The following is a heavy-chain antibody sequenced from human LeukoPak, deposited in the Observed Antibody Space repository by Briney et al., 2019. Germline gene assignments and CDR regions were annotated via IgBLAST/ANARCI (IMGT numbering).Heavy chain of an antibody. CDR3: ARDHAFSYYYYYMDV. J-gene: IGHJ6*03. D-gene: IGHD3-3*01. CDR2: ISGTSTYI. V-gene: IGHV3-21*06. CDR1: GFSFSTYF. Sequence: GGSLRLSCAASGFSFSTYFMNWVRQTPGKGLEWVSSISGTSTYIYYADSVKGRFTISRDNAKNSLYLQMNSLRAEDTAVYYCARDHAFSYYYYYMDVWGKGTTVTVSS.